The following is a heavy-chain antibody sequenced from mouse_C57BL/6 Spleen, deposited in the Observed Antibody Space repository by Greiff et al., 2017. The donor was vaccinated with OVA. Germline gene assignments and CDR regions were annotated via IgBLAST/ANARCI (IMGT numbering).Heavy chain of an antibody. V-gene: IGHV5-12*01. CDR1: GFTFSDYY. D-gene: IGHD1-1*01. CDR3: ARLFITTVVGYCDV. CDR2: ISNGGGST. Sequence: EVKLVESGGGLVQPGGSLKLSCAASGFTFSDYYMYWVRQTPEKRLEWVAYISNGGGSTYYPDTVQGRFTISRDNAKNTLYLQLSRLKSEDTAMYYGARLFITTVVGYCDVWGTGTTVTVSS. J-gene: IGHJ1*03.